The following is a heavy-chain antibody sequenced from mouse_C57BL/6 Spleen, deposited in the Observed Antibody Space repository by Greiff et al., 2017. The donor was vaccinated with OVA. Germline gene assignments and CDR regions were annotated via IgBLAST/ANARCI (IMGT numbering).Heavy chain of an antibody. Sequence: QVQLQQPGAELVKPGASVKMSCKASGYTFTSYWITWVKQRPGQGLEWIGDIYPGSGSTNYNEKFKSKATLTVDTSSSTAYMQLSSLTSEDSAVYYCARSDGYYSPFDYWGQGTTLTVSS. CDR2: IYPGSGST. CDR3: ARSDGYYSPFDY. J-gene: IGHJ2*01. D-gene: IGHD2-3*01. CDR1: GYTFTSYW. V-gene: IGHV1-55*01.